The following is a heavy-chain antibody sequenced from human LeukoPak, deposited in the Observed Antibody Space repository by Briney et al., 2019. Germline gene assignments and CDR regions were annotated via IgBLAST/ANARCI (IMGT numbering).Heavy chain of an antibody. D-gene: IGHD2/OR15-2a*01. CDR1: GFKFSDFD. Sequence: PGGSLRLSCAAPGFKFSDFDMHWVRQAPGKGLEWVAFIRHDGSDKYYVDSVKGRFTISRDNSKNILYLQMNSLTTEDTAVYYCAKNRVGQTYADSFEIWGQGTMVSVCS. J-gene: IGHJ3*02. CDR2: IRHDGSDK. CDR3: AKNRVGQTYADSFEI. V-gene: IGHV3-30*02.